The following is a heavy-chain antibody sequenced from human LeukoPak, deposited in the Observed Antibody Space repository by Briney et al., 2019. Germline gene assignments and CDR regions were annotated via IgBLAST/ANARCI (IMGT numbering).Heavy chain of an antibody. CDR2: IYSGGDT. V-gene: IGHV3-53*01. CDR3: ARDLHGNNPFDY. D-gene: IGHD2/OR15-2a*01. CDR1: GFTVTSNY. J-gene: IGHJ4*02. Sequence: GGSLRLSCATSGFTVTSNYMSWVRQAPGKGLEWVSVIYSGGDTYYADSVKGRFTISRDNSKNTLYLQVNSLRAEDTAVYYCARDLHGNNPFDYWGQGTLVTVSS.